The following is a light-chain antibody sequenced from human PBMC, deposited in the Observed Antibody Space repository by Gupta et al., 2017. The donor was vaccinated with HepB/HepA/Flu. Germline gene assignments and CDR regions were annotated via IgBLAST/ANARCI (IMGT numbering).Light chain of an antibody. J-gene: IGKJ1*01. CDR3: QQYTTYWT. Sequence: DIQMTQSPSTLSASVGDTVTITCRASRHIYTWLAWYQQKPGKPPKLLIYKSSTLHGGVPTRFGGSGSGTEFTLTSSSLQPDDFANYYCQQYTTYWTFGQGTKVEI. CDR2: KSS. CDR1: RHIYTW. V-gene: IGKV1-5*03.